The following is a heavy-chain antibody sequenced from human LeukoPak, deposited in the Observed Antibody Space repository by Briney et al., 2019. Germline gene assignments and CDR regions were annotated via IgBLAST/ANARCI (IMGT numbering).Heavy chain of an antibody. CDR3: AKDEQWLFYVHY. D-gene: IGHD6-19*01. CDR2: IKSKTDGGTT. CDR1: GFTFSNAW. Sequence: PGGSLRLSCGASGFTFSNAWMSWVRQAPGKGLEWVGRIKSKTDGGTTDYAAPVKGRFSISRDDSKNTLYLHMNSLKTEDTAVYYCAKDEQWLFYVHYWGQGTLVTVSS. V-gene: IGHV3-15*01. J-gene: IGHJ4*02.